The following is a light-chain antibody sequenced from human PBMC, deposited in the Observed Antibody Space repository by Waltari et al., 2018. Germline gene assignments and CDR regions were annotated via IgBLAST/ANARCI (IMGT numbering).Light chain of an antibody. CDR1: SSNIGRNT. CDR3: AAWDDGLNGPG. Sequence: QSVLTQPPSASGTPGQRVTISCSGSSSNIGRNTVTWYQPLPGTAPKLLIYGNHQRPSGVPDRFSGSKSGTSGSLAISGLQSEDEADYYCAAWDDGLNGPGFGGGTKLTVL. CDR2: GNH. J-gene: IGLJ3*02. V-gene: IGLV1-44*01.